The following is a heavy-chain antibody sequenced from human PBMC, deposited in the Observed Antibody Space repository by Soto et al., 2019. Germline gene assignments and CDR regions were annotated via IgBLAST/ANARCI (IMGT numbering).Heavy chain of an antibody. J-gene: IGHJ6*02. CDR3: ARDLSGTGLDI. D-gene: IGHD1-26*01. V-gene: IGHV4-4*07. CDR1: GDSIGRFY. CDR2: VYSTGGV. Sequence: QLQLHESGPGLVKPSETLSLTCNVSGDSIGRFYWCWIRQSAGKGLEWIGRVYSTGGVTYNPALKGRVTISLDRSNNHVSLEMNSVTAADTAVYFCARDLSGTGLDIWGRGTRVSVSS.